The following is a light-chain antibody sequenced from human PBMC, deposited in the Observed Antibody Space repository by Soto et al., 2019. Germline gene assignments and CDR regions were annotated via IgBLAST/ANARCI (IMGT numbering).Light chain of an antibody. V-gene: IGKV3-20*01. Sequence: ELVLTQSPGTLSLSPGESATLSCRDSQNVDTNYLVWYQQKPGQAPRIIIFGASGRATGIPDRLSGSGSGTDLNLTISRLEPEDFAVYYCQKYGSLSWTCGQGTKVDIK. CDR2: GAS. CDR1: QNVDTNY. CDR3: QKYGSLSWT. J-gene: IGKJ1*01.